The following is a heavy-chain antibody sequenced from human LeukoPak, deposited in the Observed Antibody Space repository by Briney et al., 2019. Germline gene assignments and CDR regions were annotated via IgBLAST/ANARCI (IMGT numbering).Heavy chain of an antibody. J-gene: IGHJ4*02. CDR1: GFTLRSYD. D-gene: IGHD5-12*01. CDR2: TSGSGGNT. V-gene: IGHV3-23*01. Sequence: GGSLRLSCAASGFTLRSYDMSWVRQAPGKGLEWVAATSGSGGNTYYAASVKGRFTISRDNSKNTLYLQMNSLRAEDTAVYYCATGYSGYDFDYSGQGTLVTVSS. CDR3: ATGYSGYDFDY.